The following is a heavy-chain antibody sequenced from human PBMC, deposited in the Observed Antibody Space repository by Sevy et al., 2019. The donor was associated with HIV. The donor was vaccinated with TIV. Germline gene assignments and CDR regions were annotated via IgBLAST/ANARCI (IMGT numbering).Heavy chain of an antibody. V-gene: IGHV3-21*01. CDR3: ARVSSGYIDY. D-gene: IGHD3-22*01. CDR1: GFTFSSYS. J-gene: IGHJ4*02. Sequence: GGSLRLSCAASGFTFSSYSMNWVRQAPGKGLEWVSSISSSSSYIYYADSVKGRFTISRDNAKNSLYLQMNSLRAGDTAVYYCARVSSGYIDYWGQGTLVTVSS. CDR2: ISSSSSYI.